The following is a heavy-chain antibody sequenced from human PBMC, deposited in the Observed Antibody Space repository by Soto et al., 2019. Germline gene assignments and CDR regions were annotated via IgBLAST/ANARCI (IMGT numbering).Heavy chain of an antibody. V-gene: IGHV4-59*01. J-gene: IGHJ4*02. D-gene: IGHD5-18*01. CDR3: AREGNLGRWIQHLDF. CDR2: IHYNGNT. CDR1: GDSISAYS. Sequence: QVQLQVSAPGLVKPSETLSLTCTVSGDSISAYSWSWVRQPPGEGLEWIGNIHYNGNTKYNPSLKSRVSISVDTPKNQFSLRLSSVTAADTAKYFCAREGNLGRWIQHLDFWGQGTLVTVSS.